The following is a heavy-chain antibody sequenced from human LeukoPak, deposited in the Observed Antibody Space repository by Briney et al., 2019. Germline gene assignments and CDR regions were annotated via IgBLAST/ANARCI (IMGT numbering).Heavy chain of an antibody. CDR1: GYTLTVDY. J-gene: IGHJ5*02. D-gene: IGHD3-16*01. CDR2: INPKSGGT. Sequence: GASVKVSCKASGYTLTVDYMHWGRQAPGERRWWVGWINPKSGGTNYVQKFQGRATMTRDTSISTAYMELSRLRSDDTAVYYCARDDRVMITFEPWGQGTLVTVSS. V-gene: IGHV1-2*02. CDR3: ARDDRVMITFEP.